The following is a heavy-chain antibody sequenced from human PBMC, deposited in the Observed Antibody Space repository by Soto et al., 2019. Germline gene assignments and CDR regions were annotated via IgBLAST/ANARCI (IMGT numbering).Heavy chain of an antibody. V-gene: IGHV4-59*08. Sequence: QVQLQESGPGLVKPSETLSLTCTVSGDSIRNFYWSWIRQPPGKGLEWIGYISYSGSTNYNPSLKSRVTISVDTSKNQFSLKLSSVTAADTAVYYCARTVAAAGTEDYWGQGTLVTVSS. D-gene: IGHD6-13*01. CDR1: GDSIRNFY. CDR2: ISYSGST. CDR3: ARTVAAAGTEDY. J-gene: IGHJ4*02.